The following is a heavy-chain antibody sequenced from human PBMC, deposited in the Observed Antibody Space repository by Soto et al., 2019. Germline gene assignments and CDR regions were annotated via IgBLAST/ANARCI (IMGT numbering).Heavy chain of an antibody. CDR2: IYYSGST. J-gene: IGHJ4*02. V-gene: IGHV4-31*03. CDR3: ATSPGRYCSGGSCYPRFDY. CDR1: GGSISSGGYY. Sequence: SETLSLTCTVSGGSISSGGYYWSWIRQHPGKGLEWIGYIYYSGSTYYNPSLKSRVTISVDTSKNQSSLKLSSVTAADTAVYYCATSPGRYCSGGSCYPRFDYWGQGTLVTVSS. D-gene: IGHD2-15*01.